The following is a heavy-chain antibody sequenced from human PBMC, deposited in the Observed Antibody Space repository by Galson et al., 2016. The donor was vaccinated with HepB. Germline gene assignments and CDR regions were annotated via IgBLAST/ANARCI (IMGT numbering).Heavy chain of an antibody. V-gene: IGHV3-33*01. CDR1: GFPFSTYG. D-gene: IGHD7-27*01. Sequence: SLRLSCAASGFPFSTYGMHWVRQAPGKGLEWVAVIWYDGSNQYYADSVKGRFTISRDISKNTLYLQMNSLRAEDTAVYYCARDGETVGRLFTPDYWGQGTLVTVSS. J-gene: IGHJ4*02. CDR3: ARDGETVGRLFTPDY. CDR2: IWYDGSNQ.